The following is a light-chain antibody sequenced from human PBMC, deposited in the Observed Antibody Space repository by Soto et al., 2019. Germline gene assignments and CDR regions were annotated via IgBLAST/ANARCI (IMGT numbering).Light chain of an antibody. CDR2: EAS. CDR1: QSMRYW. J-gene: IGKJ1*01. Sequence: DIQMTQSPSTLSASVGDRATITCRASQSMRYWLAWFQQKPGKATRLLIYEASRLESGVPSRISGSGSGTEFTLTISSLQPDDFATYYCQQYTSYPWTFGQGTKVDIK. CDR3: QQYTSYPWT. V-gene: IGKV1-5*03.